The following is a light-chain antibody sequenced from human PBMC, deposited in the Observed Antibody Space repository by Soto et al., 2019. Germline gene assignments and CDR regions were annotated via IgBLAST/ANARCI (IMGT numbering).Light chain of an antibody. Sequence: QSVLTQPPSASGTPGQRVNISCSGSSSNIGSNYVYWYRQFPGTAPKLLIQRNNQRPSGVPARFSGSKSGTSASLAISGLQSEDEAHYYCAAWDDGLNGVVFGGGTQLTVL. CDR2: RNN. J-gene: IGLJ7*01. CDR1: SSNIGSNY. CDR3: AAWDDGLNGVV. V-gene: IGLV1-47*01.